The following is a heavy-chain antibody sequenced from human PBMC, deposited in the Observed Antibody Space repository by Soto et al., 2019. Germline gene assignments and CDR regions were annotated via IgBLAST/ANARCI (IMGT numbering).Heavy chain of an antibody. CDR1: GFTISSAW. J-gene: IGHJ4*02. V-gene: IGHV3-15*07. Sequence: EVQLVESGGGLVKPGGSLRLSCAASGFTISSAWMNWVRQAPGKGLEWVGRIKTKTHGETTDYAAPVKGRFTISRDDSENTLSLQRNSLKVEDTAVYYCTTGSVEGYWGQGTLVTVSS. CDR2: IKTKTHGETT. D-gene: IGHD1-26*01. CDR3: TTGSVEGY.